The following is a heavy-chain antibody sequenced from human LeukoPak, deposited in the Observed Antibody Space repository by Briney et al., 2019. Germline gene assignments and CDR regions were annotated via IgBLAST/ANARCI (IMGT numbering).Heavy chain of an antibody. D-gene: IGHD2-15*01. CDR2: IYYSGST. CDR3: ARSGGDDAFDI. CDR1: GGSISSYY. J-gene: IGHJ3*02. Sequence: SETLSLTCTVSGGSISSYYWSLIRQPPGKGLEWIGYIYYSGSTNYNPSLKSRVTISVDTSKNQFSLKLSSVTAADTAVYYCARSGGDDAFDIWGQGTMVTVSS. V-gene: IGHV4-59*01.